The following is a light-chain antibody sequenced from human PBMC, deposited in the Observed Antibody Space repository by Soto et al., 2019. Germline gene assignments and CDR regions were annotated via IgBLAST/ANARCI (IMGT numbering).Light chain of an antibody. CDR1: QSIRSY. Sequence: DIQMTQSPSSLSASVGDRVTITCRASQSIRSYLNRYQQKPGKAPKLLIYAASSLQSGVPSRFSGSGSRTDFTLFISILQPEDFSTYSCQQSCSTPIAFGLVTRMEIK. CDR2: AAS. V-gene: IGKV1-39*01. CDR3: QQSCSTPIA. J-gene: IGKJ5*01.